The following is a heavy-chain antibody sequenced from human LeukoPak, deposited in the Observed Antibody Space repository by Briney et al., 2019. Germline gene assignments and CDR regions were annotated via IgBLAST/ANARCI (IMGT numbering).Heavy chain of an antibody. CDR2: ISSSSSYI. D-gene: IGHD4-17*01. CDR3: ARDWAPDYGDYDTNWFDP. CDR1: GFTFSSYS. V-gene: IGHV3-21*01. J-gene: IGHJ5*02. Sequence: GGSLRLSCAASGFTFSSYSMNWVRQAPGKGLEWVSSISSSSSYIYYADSVKGRFTISRDNAKNSLYLQMNSLRAEDTAVYYRARDWAPDYGDYDTNWFDPWGQGTLVTVSS.